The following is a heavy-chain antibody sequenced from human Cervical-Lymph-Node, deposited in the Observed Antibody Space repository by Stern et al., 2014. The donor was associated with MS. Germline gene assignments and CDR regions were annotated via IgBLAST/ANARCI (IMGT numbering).Heavy chain of an antibody. CDR2: IHPRGNA. Sequence: VQLVESGPGLVKPSQTLSLTCTLSGGSVSSGSSYWSWIRQPAGKGLEWIGRIHPRGNAFYTPSPKSRVTISLDTSKTQISLKLNSVTAADTAVYYCASGYRFFESWGQGTLVTVSS. CDR3: ASGYRFFES. CDR1: GGSVSSGSSY. V-gene: IGHV4-61*02. D-gene: IGHD5-18*01. J-gene: IGHJ4*02.